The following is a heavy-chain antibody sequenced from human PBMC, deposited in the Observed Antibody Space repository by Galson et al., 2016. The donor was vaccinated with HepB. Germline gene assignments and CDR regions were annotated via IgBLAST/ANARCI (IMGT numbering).Heavy chain of an antibody. CDR2: ISSSSTYI. D-gene: IGHD3-10*01. Sequence: SLRLSCAASGFTFSSYSMNWVRQAPGKGLEWVSAISSSSTYIYYTNSMKGRFTISRDNAKNSLYLQMNSLRADDTAVYYCARVSRDSYGPGSLDYWGQGTLVTVSS. J-gene: IGHJ4*02. CDR3: ARVSRDSYGPGSLDY. CDR1: GFTFSSYS. V-gene: IGHV3-21*01.